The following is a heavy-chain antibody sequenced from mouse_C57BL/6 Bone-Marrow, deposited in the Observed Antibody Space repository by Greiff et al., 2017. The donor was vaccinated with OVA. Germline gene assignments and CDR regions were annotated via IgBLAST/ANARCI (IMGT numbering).Heavy chain of an antibody. D-gene: IGHD2-3*01. J-gene: IGHJ4*01. CDR1: GYTFTSYW. CDR2: IHPNSGST. V-gene: IGHV1-64*01. Sequence: VQLQQPGAELVKPGASVKLSCKASGYTFTSYWMHWVKQRPGQGLEWIGMIHPNSGSTNYNEKFKSKATLTVDKSSSTAYMQLSSLTSEDSAVYYCARKSGYYDYYAMDYWGQGTSVTVSS. CDR3: ARKSGYYDYYAMDY.